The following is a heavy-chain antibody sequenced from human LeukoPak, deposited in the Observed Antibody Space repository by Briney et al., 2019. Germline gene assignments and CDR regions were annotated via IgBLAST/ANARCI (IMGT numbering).Heavy chain of an antibody. CDR1: GFTFSNYD. Sequence: GGSLRLSCAASGFTFSNYDMHWVRQAPGKGLEWVAFIRYDRSNKYYADSVKGRFTISRDNSNNTLYLQMNSLRAEDTAVYYCAKDLYDSGGYDAFDIWGQGTVVTVSS. CDR3: AKDLYDSGGYDAFDI. J-gene: IGHJ3*02. D-gene: IGHD3-22*01. V-gene: IGHV3-30*02. CDR2: IRYDRSNK.